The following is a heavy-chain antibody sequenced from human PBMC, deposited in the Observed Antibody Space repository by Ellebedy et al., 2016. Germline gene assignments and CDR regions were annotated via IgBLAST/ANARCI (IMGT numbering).Heavy chain of an antibody. Sequence: ASVKVSCKASGGTFSTYGISWVRQAPGQGLEWMGGIIPILGIANYAQRFQGRVTITADKSTSTAYMELNSLRSDDTAIYYCARWANVVGDNDSPSVVTIFYYYMDFWGKGTAVTVSS. CDR3: ARWANVVGDNDSPSVVTIFYYYMDF. CDR2: IIPILGIA. CDR1: GGTFSTYG. J-gene: IGHJ6*03. V-gene: IGHV1-69*10. D-gene: IGHD3-16*01.